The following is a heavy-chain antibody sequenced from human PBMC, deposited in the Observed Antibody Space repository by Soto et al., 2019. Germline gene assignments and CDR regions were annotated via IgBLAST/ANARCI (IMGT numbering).Heavy chain of an antibody. CDR1: GFTFSSYS. V-gene: IGHV3-21*01. J-gene: IGHJ6*02. Sequence: AGGSLRLSCAASGFTFSSYSMNWVRQAPGKGLEWVSSISSSSSYIYYADSVKGRFTISRDNAKNSLYLQMNSLRAEDTAVYYCARDTAFWSGYYTAHYYYYGMDVWGQGTTVTVSS. CDR2: ISSSSSYI. D-gene: IGHD3-3*01. CDR3: ARDTAFWSGYYTAHYYYYGMDV.